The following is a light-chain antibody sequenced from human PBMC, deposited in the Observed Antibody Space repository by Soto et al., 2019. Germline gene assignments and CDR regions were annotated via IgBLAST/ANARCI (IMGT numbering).Light chain of an antibody. J-gene: IGKJ1*01. CDR3: QQDNNWPHT. CDR2: GAS. V-gene: IGKV3-15*01. CDR1: QTINNN. Sequence: VMTQAPATLSVSPGERVTLSCRASQTINNNVAWYQLKDGQVPRLLIYGASTRATDIPARFSGSGSGTEFALTISSLQSEDFAEYHWQQDNNWPHTFGQGTKVDIK.